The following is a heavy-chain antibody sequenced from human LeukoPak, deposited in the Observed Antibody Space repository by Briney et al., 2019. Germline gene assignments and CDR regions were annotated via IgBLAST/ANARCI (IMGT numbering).Heavy chain of an antibody. D-gene: IGHD2-21*02. V-gene: IGHV4-34*01. J-gene: IGHJ4*02. CDR1: GGSFSGYY. Sequence: SETLSLTCAVYGGSFSGYYWSWIRQPPGKGLEWIGEINHSGSTNYNPSLKSRVTISVDTSKNQFSLKLSSVTAADTAVYYCARGPRRHVVVVTARGYYFDYWGQGTLVTVSS. CDR3: ARGPRRHVVVVTARGYYFDY. CDR2: INHSGST.